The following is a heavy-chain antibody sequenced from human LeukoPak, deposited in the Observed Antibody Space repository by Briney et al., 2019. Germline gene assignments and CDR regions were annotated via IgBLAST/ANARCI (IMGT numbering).Heavy chain of an antibody. Sequence: ASVKVSCKVSGYTLTELSMHWVRQAPGKGLEWMGGFDPEDGETIYAQKFQGRVTMTRNTSISTAYMELSSLRSEDTAVYYCAREVRAAAPSGWFDPWGQGTLVTVSS. V-gene: IGHV1-24*01. CDR3: AREVRAAAPSGWFDP. CDR1: GYTLTELS. J-gene: IGHJ5*02. D-gene: IGHD6-13*01. CDR2: FDPEDGET.